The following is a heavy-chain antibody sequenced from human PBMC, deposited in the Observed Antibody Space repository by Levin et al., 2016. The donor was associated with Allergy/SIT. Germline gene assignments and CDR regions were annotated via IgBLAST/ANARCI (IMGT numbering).Heavy chain of an antibody. D-gene: IGHD2-15*01. Sequence: ASVKVSCKASGYTFTSYGISWVRQAPGQGLEWMGWISAYNGNTNYAQKLQGRVTMTTDTSTSTAYMELRSLRSDDTAVYYCATVGDCSGGSCRRKPFDYWGQGTLVTVSS. V-gene: IGHV1-18*01. CDR1: GYTFTSYG. CDR2: ISAYNGNT. J-gene: IGHJ4*02. CDR3: ATVGDCSGGSCRRKPFDY.